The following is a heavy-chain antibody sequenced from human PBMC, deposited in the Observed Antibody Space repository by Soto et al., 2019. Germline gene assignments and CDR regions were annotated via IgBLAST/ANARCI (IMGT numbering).Heavy chain of an antibody. Sequence: GGSLRLSCAASGFTFSSYGMHWVRQAPGKGLEWVAVIWYDGSNKYYADSVKGRFTISRDNSKNTLYLQMNSLRAEDTAVYYCARDFSVAGPFGYWGQGALVTVSS. J-gene: IGHJ4*02. CDR2: IWYDGSNK. CDR1: GFTFSSYG. V-gene: IGHV3-33*01. D-gene: IGHD6-19*01. CDR3: ARDFSVAGPFGY.